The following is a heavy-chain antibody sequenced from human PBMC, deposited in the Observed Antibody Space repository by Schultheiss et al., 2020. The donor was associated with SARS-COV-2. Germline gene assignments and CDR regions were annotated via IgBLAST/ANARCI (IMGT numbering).Heavy chain of an antibody. CDR2: INPNSGGT. V-gene: IGHV1-2*04. CDR1: GYTFTTYG. CDR3: ARDQRYSSSWGLGYGMDV. J-gene: IGHJ6*02. Sequence: GESLKISCEASGYTFTTYGFSWVRQAPGQGLEWMGWINPNSGGTNYAQKFQGWVTMTRDTSISTAYMELSRLRSDDTAVYYCARDQRYSSSWGLGYGMDVWGQGTTVTVSS. D-gene: IGHD6-13*01.